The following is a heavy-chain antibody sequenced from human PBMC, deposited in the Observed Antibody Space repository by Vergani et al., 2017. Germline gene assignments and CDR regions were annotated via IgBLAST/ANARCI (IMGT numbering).Heavy chain of an antibody. V-gene: IGHV3-74*03. CDR3: VRTEXCTGIACNTRFDS. CDR1: GFSFNTYW. Sequence: EVQLVESGGGSVQSGGSLRLSCVASGFSFNTYWMHWVRQVPGKGLMWVARIDEYGNRATYGDFETGRFTISRDNAKNTVFLQMKNLRADDAGVYYCVRTEXCTGIACNTRFDSWGQGALVTVSS. CDR2: IDEYGNRA. D-gene: IGHD2-8*02. J-gene: IGHJ5*01.